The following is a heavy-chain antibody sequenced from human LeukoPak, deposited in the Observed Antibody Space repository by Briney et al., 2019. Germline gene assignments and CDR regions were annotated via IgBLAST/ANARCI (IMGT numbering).Heavy chain of an antibody. CDR3: AKEWQWPPPGAFDI. J-gene: IGHJ3*02. CDR2: ISYDGSNK. Sequence: QAGGSLRLSCAASGFTFSSYGMHWVRQAPGKGLEWVAVISYDGSNKYYADSVKGRFTISRDNSKNTLYLQMNSLRAEDTAVYYCAKEWQWPPPGAFDIWGQGTMVTVSS. V-gene: IGHV3-30*18. D-gene: IGHD6-19*01. CDR1: GFTFSSYG.